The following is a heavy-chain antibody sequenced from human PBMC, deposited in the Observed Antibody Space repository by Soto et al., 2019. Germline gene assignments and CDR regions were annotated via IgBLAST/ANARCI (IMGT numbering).Heavy chain of an antibody. CDR2: ISYDGSNK. CDR3: AKDGIVVVPAAITWHWFDP. CDR1: GFPCGSYC. Sequence: SKRVACGTRGFPCGSYCMRVVRKDPDTGLEWVAVISYDGSNKYYADSVKGRFTISRDNSKNTLYLQMNSLRAEDTAVYYCAKDGIVVVPAAITWHWFDPRGQGTLVTVSS. D-gene: IGHD2-2*02. J-gene: IGHJ5*02. V-gene: IGHV3-30*18.